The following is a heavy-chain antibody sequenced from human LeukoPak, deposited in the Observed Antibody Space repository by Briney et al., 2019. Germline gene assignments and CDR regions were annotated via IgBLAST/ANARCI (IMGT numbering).Heavy chain of an antibody. CDR1: GFTFSSHG. J-gene: IGHJ4*02. CDR2: IWYDGSNK. D-gene: IGHD6-19*01. CDR3: AGSIAVAGTIDF. V-gene: IGHV3-33*01. Sequence: KSGGSLRLSCAASGFTFSSHGMHWVRQAPGKGLEWVAVIWYDGSNKYYADSVKGRFTISRDSSKNTLYLQMNSLRVEDTAVYYCAGSIAVAGTIDFWAQSTLVPVSS.